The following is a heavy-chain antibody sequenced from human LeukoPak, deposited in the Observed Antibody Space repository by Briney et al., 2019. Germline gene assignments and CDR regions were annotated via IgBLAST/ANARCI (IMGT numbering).Heavy chain of an antibody. Sequence: HPGGSLRLSCAASGFIFSNHAMGWVRQAPGKALEWVSSVSVSGDATFYADSVKGRFTISRDNSKNTLYLQMNSLRVEDTAVFYCVKSKEVGDTQRGLFDYWGQGTLVTVSS. CDR2: VSVSGDAT. V-gene: IGHV3-23*01. D-gene: IGHD1-26*01. J-gene: IGHJ4*02. CDR1: GFIFSNHA. CDR3: VKSKEVGDTQRGLFDY.